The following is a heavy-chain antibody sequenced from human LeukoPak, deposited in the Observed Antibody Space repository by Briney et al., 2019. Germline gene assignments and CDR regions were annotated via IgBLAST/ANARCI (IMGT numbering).Heavy chain of an antibody. CDR2: ISAYNGNT. D-gene: IGHD6-19*01. CDR3: ARDTQPYSSGWYSWFDP. J-gene: IGHJ5*02. V-gene: IGHV1-18*01. Sequence: ASVKVSCKASGYTFTSYGISWVRQAPGQGLEWMGWISAYNGNTNYAQKLQGRVTMTTDTSTSTAYMELRSLRSDDTAVYYCARDTQPYSSGWYSWFDPWGQGTLVTVSS. CDR1: GYTFTSYG.